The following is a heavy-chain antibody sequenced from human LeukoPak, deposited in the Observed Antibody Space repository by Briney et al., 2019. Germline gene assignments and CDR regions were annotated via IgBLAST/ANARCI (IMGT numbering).Heavy chain of an antibody. CDR1: GYTFTDYY. CDR3: ARALYTSRSYLATFSPTNFDY. J-gene: IGHJ4*02. Sequence: ASVKVSCKASGYTFTDYYMHWVRQAPGQGLEWMGWINPNTGGTNYAQKFQGRVTMTRDTSISTPYMELSWLRSDDTAVYYRARALYTSRSYLATFSPTNFDYWGQGTLVTVSS. D-gene: IGHD6-13*01. CDR2: INPNTGGT. V-gene: IGHV1-2*02.